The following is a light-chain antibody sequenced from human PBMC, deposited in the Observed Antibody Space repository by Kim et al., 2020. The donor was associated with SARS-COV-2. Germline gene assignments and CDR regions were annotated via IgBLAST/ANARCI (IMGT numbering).Light chain of an antibody. J-gene: IGKJ1*01. Sequence: EIVMTQSPATLSVSPGERATLSCRASQSVSSNLAWYQQKPGQAPRLLIYGASTRATGIPARFSGSGSGTEFTLTISSLQSEDFAVYYCEQYHNLVGFGQGTKVDIK. CDR2: GAS. CDR3: EQYHNLVG. CDR1: QSVSSN. V-gene: IGKV3-15*01.